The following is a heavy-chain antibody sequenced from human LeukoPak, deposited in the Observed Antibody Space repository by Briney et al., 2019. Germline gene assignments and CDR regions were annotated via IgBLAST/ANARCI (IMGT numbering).Heavy chain of an antibody. V-gene: IGHV1-8*03. J-gene: IGHJ4*02. Sequence: ASVKVSCKASGYTFTSYDINWVRQATGQGFEWMGWMNPNSGNTGYAQKFQGRVTITRNTSISTAYMELSSLRSEDTAVYYCARGSSPSSIGYCSGGSCYVPDYWGQGTLVTVSS. D-gene: IGHD2-15*01. CDR1: GYTFTSYD. CDR3: ARGSSPSSIGYCSGGSCYVPDY. CDR2: MNPNSGNT.